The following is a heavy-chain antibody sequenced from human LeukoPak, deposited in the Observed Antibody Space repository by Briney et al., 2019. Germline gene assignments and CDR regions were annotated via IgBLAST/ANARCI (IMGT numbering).Heavy chain of an antibody. D-gene: IGHD6-19*01. CDR2: ISSSSNYI. V-gene: IGHV3-21*01. J-gene: IGHJ5*02. CDR1: GFTFSSYS. Sequence: RGSLRLSCAASGFTFSSYSMNWVRQAPGQGLEWVSSISSSSNYIYYADSVKGRFTISRDNAKNSLYLQMNSLRAEDTAVYYCARDPSSGWYLKGWFDPWGQGTLVTVSS. CDR3: ARDPSSGWYLKGWFDP.